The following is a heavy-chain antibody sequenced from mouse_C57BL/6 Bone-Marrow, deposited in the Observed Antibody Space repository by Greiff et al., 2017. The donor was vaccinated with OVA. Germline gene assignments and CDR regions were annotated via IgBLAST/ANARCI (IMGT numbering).Heavy chain of an antibody. CDR2: ISYDGSN. Sequence: EVQLQQSGPGLVKPSQSLSLTCSVTGYSITSGYYWNWIRQFPGNKLEWMGYISYDGSNNYNPSLKNRISITRDTSKNQFFLKLNSVTTEDTATYYCARLSTTVDYYAMDYWGQGTSVTVSS. V-gene: IGHV3-6*01. D-gene: IGHD1-1*01. CDR1: GYSITSGYY. J-gene: IGHJ4*01. CDR3: ARLSTTVDYYAMDY.